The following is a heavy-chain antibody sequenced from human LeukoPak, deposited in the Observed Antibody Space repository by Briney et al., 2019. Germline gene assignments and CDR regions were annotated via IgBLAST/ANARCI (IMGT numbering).Heavy chain of an antibody. V-gene: IGHV3-7*01. CDR2: IKQDGSEK. J-gene: IGHJ4*02. Sequence: GGSLRLSCAASRFTFSSYWMSWVRQAPGKGLEWVANIKQDGSEKYYVDFVKGRFTISRDNPKNSLYLQMNRLRAEKTAVYSGARDAPPYCSGGSCYSRYWGQGALVTVSS. D-gene: IGHD2-15*01. CDR1: RFTFSSYW. CDR3: ARDAPPYCSGGSCYSRY.